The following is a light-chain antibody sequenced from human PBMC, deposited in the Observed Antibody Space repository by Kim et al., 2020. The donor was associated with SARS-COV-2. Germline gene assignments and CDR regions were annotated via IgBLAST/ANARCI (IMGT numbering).Light chain of an antibody. CDR3: CSYAGSTTYWV. Sequence: QSITVSCIGSSSDVGSYHLVSWYQQHPGKAPKVMIYEDSKRPSGVSDRFSGSKSGNTASLTISGLQAEDEGDYYCCSYAGSTTYWVFGGGTQLTVL. V-gene: IGLV2-23*01. CDR2: EDS. J-gene: IGLJ3*02. CDR1: SSDVGSYHL.